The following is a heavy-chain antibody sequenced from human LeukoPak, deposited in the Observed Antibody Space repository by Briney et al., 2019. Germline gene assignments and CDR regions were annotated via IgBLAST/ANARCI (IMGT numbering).Heavy chain of an antibody. D-gene: IGHD3-22*01. Sequence: PGGSLRLSCAASGFTFSSYAMSWVRQAPGKGLEWVSAISGSGGSTYYADSVKGRFTISRDNSKNTLYLQMNSLRAEDTAVYYCAKLQYYYDSSGYTNFDYWGQGTLVTVSS. J-gene: IGHJ4*02. CDR2: ISGSGGST. V-gene: IGHV3-23*01. CDR1: GFTFSSYA. CDR3: AKLQYYYDSSGYTNFDY.